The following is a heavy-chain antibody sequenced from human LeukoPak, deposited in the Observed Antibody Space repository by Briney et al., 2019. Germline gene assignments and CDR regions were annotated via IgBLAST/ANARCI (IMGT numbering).Heavy chain of an antibody. CDR3: TTLRFLEWLLPYYFDY. CDR2: IKSKTDDGTT. J-gene: IGHJ4*02. CDR1: GFTFSNAW. Sequence: GGSLRLSCAASGFTFSNAWMSWVRQAPGKGLEWVGRIKSKTDDGTTDYAAPVKGRFTISRDDSKNTLYLQMNSLKTEDTAVYYCTTLRFLEWLLPYYFDYWGQGTLVTVSS. D-gene: IGHD3-3*01. V-gene: IGHV3-15*01.